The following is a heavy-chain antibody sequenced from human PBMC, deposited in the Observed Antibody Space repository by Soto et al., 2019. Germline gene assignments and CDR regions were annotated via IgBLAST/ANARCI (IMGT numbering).Heavy chain of an antibody. V-gene: IGHV3-30*18. Sequence: GGSLRLSCASSGFPFSSYGMHWVRQAPGKGLEWVAVISYDGSNKYYADSVKGRFTISRDNSKNTLYLQMNSLRAEDTAVYYCAKDRRPSRFLEWLSFDYWGQGTLVTVS. CDR1: GFPFSSYG. CDR2: ISYDGSNK. CDR3: AKDRRPSRFLEWLSFDY. D-gene: IGHD3-3*01. J-gene: IGHJ4*02.